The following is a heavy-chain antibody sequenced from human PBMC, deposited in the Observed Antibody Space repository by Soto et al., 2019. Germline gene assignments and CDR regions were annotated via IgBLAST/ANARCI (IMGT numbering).Heavy chain of an antibody. CDR2: LWYDGRNE. Sequence: GSLRLSCVAAGFTFGSYGMHWVRQAPGKGLEWVAFLWYDGRNENYTDSVKGRFTISRDNSKNTLYLQMNSLRADDTAVYYCARGTATDGLDSWGQGTLVTVSS. V-gene: IGHV3-33*01. CDR3: ARGTATDGLDS. J-gene: IGHJ5*01. CDR1: GFTFGSYG. D-gene: IGHD2-21*02.